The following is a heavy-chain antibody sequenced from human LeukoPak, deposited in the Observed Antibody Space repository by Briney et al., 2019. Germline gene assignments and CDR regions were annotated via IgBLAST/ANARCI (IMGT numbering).Heavy chain of an antibody. J-gene: IGHJ3*02. D-gene: IGHD3-22*01. CDR1: GFTFDDYA. CDR3: AKGGSGYYRGPFDI. V-gene: IGHV3-9*01. Sequence: PGGSLRLSCAASGFTFDDYAMHWVRQAPGKGLEWVSGISWNSGTIGYADSVKGRFTMSRDNAKNSLYLQMNSLRAEDTALYYCAKGGSGYYRGPFDIWGQGTMVTVSS. CDR2: ISWNSGTI.